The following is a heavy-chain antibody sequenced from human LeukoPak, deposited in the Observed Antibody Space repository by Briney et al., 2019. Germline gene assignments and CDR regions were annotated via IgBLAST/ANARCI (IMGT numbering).Heavy chain of an antibody. V-gene: IGHV4-39*01. CDR3: ARRSCSSTSCSNTDY. D-gene: IGHD2-2*01. Sequence: SETLSLTCTVSGGSISSSSYYWGWIRQPPGKGLEWIGSIYYSGSTYYNPSLKSRVTISVDTSKNQFSLKLSSVTAADTAVYYCARRSCSSTSCSNTDYWGQGILVTVSS. CDR1: GGSISSSSYY. CDR2: IYYSGST. J-gene: IGHJ4*02.